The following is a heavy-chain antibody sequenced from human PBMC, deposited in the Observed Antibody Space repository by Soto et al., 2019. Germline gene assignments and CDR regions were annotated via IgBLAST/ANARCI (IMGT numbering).Heavy chain of an antibody. D-gene: IGHD6-19*01. CDR1: GYTFTSYD. CDR3: ARGRGWRDY. J-gene: IGHJ4*02. V-gene: IGHV1-8*01. Sequence: GASVKVSCKTSGYTFTSYDIHWVRQATGQGLEWMGWMNPHNGYTDYAQKFQGRVTMTRDTSLSTAYMELSSLTSDDTAVYYCARGRGWRDYWGQGTLVTVSS. CDR2: MNPHNGYT.